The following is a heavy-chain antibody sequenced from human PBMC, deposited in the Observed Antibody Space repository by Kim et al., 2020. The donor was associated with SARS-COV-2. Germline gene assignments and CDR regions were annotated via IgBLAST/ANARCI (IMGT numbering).Heavy chain of an antibody. CDR1: GDTYSNYA. D-gene: IGHD3-16*02. CDR3: ANPNGYLDV. V-gene: IGHV1-69*13. Sequence: SVKVSCKASGDTYSNYAITWVRQAPGQGLEWMGGIMPIFGKAKYAQKFQDRLILTADGSTNTAYMQLSSLRSEDTAVYYCANPNGYLDVWGHGTRNTVTS. J-gene: IGHJ6*02. CDR2: IMPIFGKA.